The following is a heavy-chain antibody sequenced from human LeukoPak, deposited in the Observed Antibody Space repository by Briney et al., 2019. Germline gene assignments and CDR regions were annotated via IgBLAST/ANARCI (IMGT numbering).Heavy chain of an antibody. CDR1: GYMFTNYD. CDR2: INHQSGNT. CDR3: ARGPNYSNFGSAYYYYMDV. D-gene: IGHD4-11*01. Sequence: GGAVKVSCKASGYMFTNYDINWVRQATGQGLEWMECINHQSGNTGYAQKFRGRVTITRDTSITTAYMELSSLRSEDTAVYYCARGPNYSNFGSAYYYYMDVWGKGTTVTVSS. J-gene: IGHJ6*03. V-gene: IGHV1-8*03.